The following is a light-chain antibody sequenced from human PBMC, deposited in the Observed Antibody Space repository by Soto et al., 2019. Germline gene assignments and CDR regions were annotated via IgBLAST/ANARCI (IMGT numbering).Light chain of an antibody. V-gene: IGLV1-44*01. CDR2: NNN. Sequence: QSVLTQPPSASGTPGQRVTISCSGSSSNIGSNTVNWYQQLPGTAPKHLIYNNNQRPSGVPDRFSGSTSGTSASLAISGLQSEEDDDYYSSARDDSLNVLVFGTGTKLTVL. CDR1: SSNIGSNT. CDR3: SARDDSLNVLV. J-gene: IGLJ1*01.